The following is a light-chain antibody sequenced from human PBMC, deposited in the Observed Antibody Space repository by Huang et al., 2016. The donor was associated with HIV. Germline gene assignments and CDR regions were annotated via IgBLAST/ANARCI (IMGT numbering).Light chain of an antibody. CDR1: QGISNS. CDR3: QQYYSTLRT. V-gene: IGKV1-NL1*01. CDR2: AAS. Sequence: DIQMTQSPSSLSASVGDRVTITCRASQGISNSLAWYQQKPGKAPKLLLYAASRVESGVPSRFSGSGSGTDYTLTISSLQPEDFATYYCQQYYSTLRTFGQGTKVEIK. J-gene: IGKJ1*01.